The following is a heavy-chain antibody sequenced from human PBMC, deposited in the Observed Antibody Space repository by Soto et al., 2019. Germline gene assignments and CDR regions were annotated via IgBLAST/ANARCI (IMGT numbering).Heavy chain of an antibody. CDR2: ISSSSSTI. CDR1: GFTFSSYS. CDR3: ARGQCELLSSYFDY. J-gene: IGHJ4*02. Sequence: EVQLVESGGGLVQPGGSLRLSCAASGFTFSSYSMNWVRQAPGKGLEWVSYISSSSSTIYYADSVKGRFTISRDNAKNSLYLQMNSLRDEDTAVYYCARGQCELLSSYFDYWGQGTLVTVSS. V-gene: IGHV3-48*02. D-gene: IGHD1-26*01.